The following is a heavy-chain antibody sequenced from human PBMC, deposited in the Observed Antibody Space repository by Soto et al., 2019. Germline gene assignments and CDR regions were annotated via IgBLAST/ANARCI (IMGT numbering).Heavy chain of an antibody. CDR3: ARPTLERLFDY. D-gene: IGHD1-1*01. Sequence: ASVKVSCKASGYTFTGYYMHWVRQAPGQGLEWMGWINPNSGDTQYAQKFQGRVTMTRDTSISTAYMELSRLTSDDTAVFYCARPTLERLFDYWGQGTLVTVSS. CDR1: GYTFTGYY. CDR2: INPNSGDT. J-gene: IGHJ4*02. V-gene: IGHV1-2*02.